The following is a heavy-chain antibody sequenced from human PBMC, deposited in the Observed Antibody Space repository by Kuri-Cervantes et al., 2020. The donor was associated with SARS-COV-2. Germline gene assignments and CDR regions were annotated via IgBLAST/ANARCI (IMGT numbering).Heavy chain of an antibody. D-gene: IGHD3-10*01. Sequence: GESMKFSCAASGFTFSNYAMSWVRQARGKGLEWVSAISGSGGSTYYADSVKGRFTISRDHSQNPRYLQMNRMRAEDTAIYYCTKPKQWFRELSGFMDVWGKGTTVTVSS. CDR1: GFTFSNYA. V-gene: IGHV3-23*01. CDR3: TKPKQWFRELSGFMDV. J-gene: IGHJ6*03. CDR2: ISGSGGST.